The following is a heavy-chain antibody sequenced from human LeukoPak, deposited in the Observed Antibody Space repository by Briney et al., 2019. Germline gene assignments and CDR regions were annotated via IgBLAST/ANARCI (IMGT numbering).Heavy chain of an antibody. CDR1: GYTFTGYY. CDR3: ARVDMVRGVNPDY. V-gene: IGHV1-2*02. Sequence: ASVKVSCKASGYTFTGYYTHWVRQAPGQGPEWMGWINPNSGGTNYAQKFQGRVTMTRDTSISTAYMELSRLRSDDTAVYYCARVDMVRGVNPDYWGQGTLVTVSS. J-gene: IGHJ4*02. CDR2: INPNSGGT. D-gene: IGHD3-10*01.